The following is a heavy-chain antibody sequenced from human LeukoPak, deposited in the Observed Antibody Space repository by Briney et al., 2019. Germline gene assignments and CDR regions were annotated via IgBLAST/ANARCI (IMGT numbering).Heavy chain of an antibody. CDR2: ISSSSSYI. D-gene: IGHD3-16*01. CDR3: ARWGDLGPVDDAFDI. CDR1: GFTFSSYS. Sequence: GGSLRLSCAASGFTFSSYSMNWVRQAPGKGLEWVSSISSSSSYIYYADSVKGRFTISGDNAKNSLYPQMNSLRAEDTAVYFCARWGDLGPVDDAFDIWGQGTMVTVSS. V-gene: IGHV3-21*01. J-gene: IGHJ3*02.